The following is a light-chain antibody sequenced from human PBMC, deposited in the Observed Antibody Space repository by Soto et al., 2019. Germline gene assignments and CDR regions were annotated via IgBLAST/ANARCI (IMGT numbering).Light chain of an antibody. V-gene: IGKV1-5*03. CDR3: QQYNSYWT. J-gene: IGKJ1*01. CDR2: KAS. CDR1: QSISSW. Sequence: DIQMTQSPSTLSASLGDRFTITCRASQSISSWLAWYQQKPGKAPKLLIYKASSLESGVPSRFSGSGSGTEFTLTISSLQPDDFATYYCQQYNSYWTFGQGTK.